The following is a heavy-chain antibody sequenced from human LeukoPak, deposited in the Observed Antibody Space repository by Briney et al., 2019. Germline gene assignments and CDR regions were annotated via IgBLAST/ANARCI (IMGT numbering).Heavy chain of an antibody. Sequence: GGSLRLSCAVSGFTFSGFWMSWVRQAPGKGLEWVAIIKEDGSEKYYVDSVKGRFTISRDNAKNSLYLQVNSLRAEDTAVYYCARAPMVRGIISHFDYWGQGTLVTVSS. CDR3: ARAPMVRGIISHFDY. D-gene: IGHD3-10*01. CDR2: IKEDGSEK. CDR1: GFTFSGFW. V-gene: IGHV3-7*03. J-gene: IGHJ4*02.